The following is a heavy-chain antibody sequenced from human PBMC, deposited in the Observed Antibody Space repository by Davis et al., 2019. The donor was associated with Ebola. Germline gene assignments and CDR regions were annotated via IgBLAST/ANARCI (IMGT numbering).Heavy chain of an antibody. CDR1: GGSISSSSYY. CDR3: ARGGSTSPFDY. J-gene: IGHJ4*02. Sequence: PSETLSLTCTVSGGSISSSSYYWSWIRQSPGKGLEWFGEINHRGSTTYNPSLKSRVTISVDMSKNQFSLMLTSVTAADTAVYFCARGGSTSPFDYWGQGTLVTVSS. D-gene: IGHD2-2*01. V-gene: IGHV4-39*07. CDR2: INHRGST.